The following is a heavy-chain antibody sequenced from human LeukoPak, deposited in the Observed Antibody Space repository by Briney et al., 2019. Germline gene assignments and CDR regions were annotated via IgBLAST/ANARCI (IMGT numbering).Heavy chain of an antibody. Sequence: GGSLRLSCAASGFTFSAYTMNWVRQAPGKGLEWVSYISSSSSCIYYADSVKGRFTISRDNAKNSLSLQMNSLRAEDTAVYYCARGGDSYDYWGQGTLVTVSS. CDR1: GFTFSAYT. CDR2: ISSSSSCI. CDR3: ARGGDSYDY. J-gene: IGHJ4*02. V-gene: IGHV3-21*01.